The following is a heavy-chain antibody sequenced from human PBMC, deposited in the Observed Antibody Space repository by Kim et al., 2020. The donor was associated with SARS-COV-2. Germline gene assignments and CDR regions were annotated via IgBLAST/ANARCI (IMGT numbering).Heavy chain of an antibody. CDR1: GGSFSGYY. D-gene: IGHD3-22*01. CDR2: INHSGST. CDR3: ARVTRGWLRYYFDY. V-gene: IGHV4-34*01. J-gene: IGHJ4*02. Sequence: SETLSLTCAVYGGSFSGYYWSWIRQPPGKGLEWIGEINHSGSTNYNPSLKSRVTISVDTSKNQFSLKLSSVTAADTAVYYCARVTRGWLRYYFDYWGQGT.